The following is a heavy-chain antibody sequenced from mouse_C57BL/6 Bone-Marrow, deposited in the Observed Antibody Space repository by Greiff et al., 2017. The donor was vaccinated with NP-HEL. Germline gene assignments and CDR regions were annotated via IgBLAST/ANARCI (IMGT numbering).Heavy chain of an antibody. CDR1: GFTFSDYY. J-gene: IGHJ3*01. Sequence: EVKLMESGGGLVQPGGSLKLSCAASGFTFSDYYMYWVRQTPEKRLEWVAYISNGGGSTYYPDTVKGRFTISRDNAKNTLYLQMSRLKSEDTAMYYCARQGQLRSSWFAYWGQGTLVTVSA. D-gene: IGHD3-2*02. CDR3: ARQGQLRSSWFAY. CDR2: ISNGGGST. V-gene: IGHV5-12*01.